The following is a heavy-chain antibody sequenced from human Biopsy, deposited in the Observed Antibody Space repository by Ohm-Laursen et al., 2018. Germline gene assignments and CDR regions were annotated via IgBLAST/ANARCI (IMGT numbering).Heavy chain of an antibody. CDR2: IKRDRSQS. D-gene: IGHD2/OR15-2a*01. Sequence: GSLRLSCAASGFAFSTYWMTWVRQAPGKGLEWVANIKRDRSQSNHADSVKGRFTISRDNAKNSLYLQMNSLRAEDTAVYYCTRDTTYYAGTTYYDALDVWGQGTTVTVSS. V-gene: IGHV3-7*01. J-gene: IGHJ3*01. CDR3: TRDTTYYAGTTYYDALDV. CDR1: GFAFSTYW.